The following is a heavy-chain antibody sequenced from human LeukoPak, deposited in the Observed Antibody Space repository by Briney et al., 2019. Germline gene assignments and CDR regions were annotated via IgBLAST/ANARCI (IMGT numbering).Heavy chain of an antibody. J-gene: IGHJ4*02. CDR3: ASTRGSYSGYEDFDY. CDR2: IYSDGVT. Sequence: GGSLRLSCAASGFTIRNNYMTWVRQAPGKGLEWVSVIYSDGVTYYADSVKGRFTISRDNAKNALYMQMNSLRAEDTAVYYCASTRGSYSGYEDFDYWGQGALVTVSS. D-gene: IGHD5-12*01. V-gene: IGHV3-53*01. CDR1: GFTIRNNY.